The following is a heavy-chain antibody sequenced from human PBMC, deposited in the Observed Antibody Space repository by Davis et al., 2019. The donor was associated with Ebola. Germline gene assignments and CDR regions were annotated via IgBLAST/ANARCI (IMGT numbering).Heavy chain of an antibody. V-gene: IGHV3-11*01. CDR2: ISSSGSTI. CDR3: ARDRRRSSSWYGYYYYGMDV. J-gene: IGHJ6*02. Sequence: GGSLRLSCAASGFTFSDYYMSWIRQAPGKGLEWVSYISSSGSTIYYADSVKGRFTISRDNAKKSLYLQMNTLRAEDTAVYYCARDRRRSSSWYGYYYYGMDVWGQGTTVTVSS. D-gene: IGHD6-13*01. CDR1: GFTFSDYY.